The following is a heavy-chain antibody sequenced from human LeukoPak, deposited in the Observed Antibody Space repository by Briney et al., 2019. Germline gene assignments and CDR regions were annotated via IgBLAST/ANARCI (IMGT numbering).Heavy chain of an antibody. CDR2: ITSSSSYI. CDR1: GFTFSTYT. V-gene: IGHV3-21*04. Sequence: GGSLRLSCAASGFTFSTYTMNWVRQAPGKGLEWVSSITSSSSYIYYADSVKGRFTISRDNSRNTLYLQMNSLRAEDTAVYYCARSGLSRFGFWGQGTLVTVSS. J-gene: IGHJ4*02. CDR3: ARSGLSRFGF. D-gene: IGHD2/OR15-2a*01.